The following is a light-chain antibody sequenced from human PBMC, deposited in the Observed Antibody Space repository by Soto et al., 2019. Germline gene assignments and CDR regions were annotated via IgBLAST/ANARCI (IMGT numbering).Light chain of an antibody. CDR1: QSVSSY. Sequence: EIVLTPSPATLSLSPGERATLSSRASQSVSSYLAWYQQKPGQAPRLLIYDASNRATGIPARFSGSGSGTDFTLTISSLEPEDFAVYYCQQHNNWPPWITFGQGTRLEIK. J-gene: IGKJ5*01. CDR2: DAS. V-gene: IGKV3-11*01. CDR3: QQHNNWPPWIT.